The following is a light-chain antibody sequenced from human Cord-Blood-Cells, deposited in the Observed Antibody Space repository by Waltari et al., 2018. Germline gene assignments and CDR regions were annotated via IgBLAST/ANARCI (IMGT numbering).Light chain of an antibody. CDR2: AAS. J-gene: IGKJ3*01. V-gene: IGKV1-39*01. Sequence: DIKMTQPPSSLPASVGARVTITCRASQSISSYLNWYQQKPGKAPKLLIDAASSLKSGVPSRFSGSGSGTDFTLTISSLQPEDFATYYCQQSYSTLFTFGPGTKVDIK. CDR3: QQSYSTLFT. CDR1: QSISSY.